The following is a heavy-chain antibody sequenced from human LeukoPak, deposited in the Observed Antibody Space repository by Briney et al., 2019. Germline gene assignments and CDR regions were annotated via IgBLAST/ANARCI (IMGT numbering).Heavy chain of an antibody. CDR3: ARGPNTAGNYRAFDL. Sequence: SSETLSLTCTVSGGSISSSSYYWGWIRQPPGKGLEWIGSIYYNGDTYYNPSLKSRVIISADTSKNQFSLKLTSVTAADTAAYYCARGPNTAGNYRAFDLWGQGTKVTVSS. D-gene: IGHD4-11*01. CDR2: IYYNGDT. J-gene: IGHJ3*01. CDR1: GGSISSSSYY. V-gene: IGHV4-39*07.